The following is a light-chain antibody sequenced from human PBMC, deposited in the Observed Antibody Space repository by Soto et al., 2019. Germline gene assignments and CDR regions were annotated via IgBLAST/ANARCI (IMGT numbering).Light chain of an antibody. V-gene: IGLV9-49*03. CDR1: SGYSNYQ. J-gene: IGLJ2*01. CDR2: VGTGGIVG. CDR3: GADHGSGSNFFVV. Sequence: QLVLTQPPSVSASLGASVTLTCTLSSGYSNYQVDWFQQRPGKGPRFVMRVGTGGIVGSKGDGIPDRFSVLGSGLNRYLTIKNIQEEDESDYHCGADHGSGSNFFVVFGGGTKLTVL.